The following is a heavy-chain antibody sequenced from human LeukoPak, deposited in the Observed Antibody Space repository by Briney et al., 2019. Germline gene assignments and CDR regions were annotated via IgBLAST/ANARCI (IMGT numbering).Heavy chain of an antibody. CDR1: GGSISSYY. D-gene: IGHD2-15*01. CDR3: ARDYPPLGYCSGGSCYEYFQH. V-gene: IGHV4-4*07. CDR2: IYTSGST. Sequence: SETLSLTCTVSGGSISSYYWSWIRQPAGKGLEWIGRIYTSGSTNYNPSLKSRVTMSVDTSKNQFSLKLSSVTAADTAVYYCARDYPPLGYCSGGSCYEYFQHWGQGTLVTVSS. J-gene: IGHJ1*01.